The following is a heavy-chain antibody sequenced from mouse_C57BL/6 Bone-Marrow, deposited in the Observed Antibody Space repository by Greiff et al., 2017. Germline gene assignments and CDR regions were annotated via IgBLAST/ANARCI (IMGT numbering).Heavy chain of an antibody. Sequence: QVQLQQPGAELAKPGASVKMSCKASGYTFTSYWITWVKQRPGQGLEWIGDIYPGSGSTNYNEKFKRKATLTVDTSSSTAYMQLSSLTSEDSAVSYCASPLSTVVTTRGFAYWGQGTMVTVSA. CDR3: ASPLSTVVTTRGFAY. J-gene: IGHJ3*01. CDR1: GYTFTSYW. CDR2: IYPGSGST. V-gene: IGHV1-55*01. D-gene: IGHD2-2*01.